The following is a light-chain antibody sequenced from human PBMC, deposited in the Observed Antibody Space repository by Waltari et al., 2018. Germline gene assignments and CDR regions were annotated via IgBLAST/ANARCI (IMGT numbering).Light chain of an antibody. CDR1: QSIVSW. J-gene: IGKJ2*02. V-gene: IGKV1-5*03. Sequence: DIQMTQSPSTLSASVGDRVTITCQASQSIVSWVAWYQQKPGKAPKLLIDKASSLQSGVPSTFSGSGSGTDFTLTISSLQPDDFATYYCQQYFSGCTFGQGTNLEIK. CDR3: QQYFSGCT. CDR2: KAS.